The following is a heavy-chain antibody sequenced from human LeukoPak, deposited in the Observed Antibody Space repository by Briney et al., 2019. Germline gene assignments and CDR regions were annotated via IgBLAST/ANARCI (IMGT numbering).Heavy chain of an antibody. Sequence: ASVKVSCKASGYTFTSYDINWVRQATGQGLEWMGWISAYNGNTNYAQKLQGRVTMTTDTSTSTAYMELRSLRSDDTAVYYCASSSTSFPPLGYWGQGTLVTVSS. V-gene: IGHV1-18*01. D-gene: IGHD2-2*01. CDR2: ISAYNGNT. J-gene: IGHJ4*02. CDR3: ASSSTSFPPLGY. CDR1: GYTFTSYD.